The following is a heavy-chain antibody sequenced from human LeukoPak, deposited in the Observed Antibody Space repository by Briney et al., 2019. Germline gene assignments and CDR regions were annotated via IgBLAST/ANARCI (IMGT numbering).Heavy chain of an antibody. V-gene: IGHV5-51*01. J-gene: IGHJ4*02. Sequence: GESLKISFKGSGYSFTSYWIGWVRQMPGKGLEWMGIIYPGDSDTRYSPSFQGQVTISADKSISTAYLQWSSLKASDTAMYYCARGRGLCSGGSCYSSPFDYWGQGTLVTVSS. CDR2: IYPGDSDT. CDR1: GYSFTSYW. D-gene: IGHD2-15*01. CDR3: ARGRGLCSGGSCYSSPFDY.